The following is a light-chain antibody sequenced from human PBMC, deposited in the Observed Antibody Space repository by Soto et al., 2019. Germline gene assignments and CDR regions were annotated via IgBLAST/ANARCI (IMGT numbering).Light chain of an antibody. J-gene: IGKJ3*01. CDR1: QSIRSN. V-gene: IGKV3-15*01. CDR2: GAS. Sequence: IVMTQSPATLSVSPGERATLSCRASQSIRSNLAWYQQKPGQGPRLLIYGASTRATGIPAGFSGSGSGTEFTLTISSLQSEDFAVYYCQQYNNWPRTFGPGTKVDIK. CDR3: QQYNNWPRT.